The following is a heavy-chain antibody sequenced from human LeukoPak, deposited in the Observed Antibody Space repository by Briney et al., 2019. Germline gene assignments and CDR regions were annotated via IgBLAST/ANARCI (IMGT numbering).Heavy chain of an antibody. V-gene: IGHV3-7*01. CDR2: IKQDGSEK. D-gene: IGHD6-19*01. Sequence: VGSLSLSCAASVFTFSRYWMGGVRQAPGKGRERVANIKQDGSEKYYVGSLRVRFTISRDSAKNSLYLQIDILRPRATAGYTGARSSGWPSYYFDYWGQATLVTVSS. J-gene: IGHJ4*02. CDR1: VFTFSRYW. CDR3: ARSSGWPSYYFDY.